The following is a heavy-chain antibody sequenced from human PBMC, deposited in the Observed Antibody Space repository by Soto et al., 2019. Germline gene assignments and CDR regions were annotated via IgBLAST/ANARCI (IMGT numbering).Heavy chain of an antibody. J-gene: IGHJ5*02. Sequence: SETLCLTCAVDDGSFRGYYWSWIRKPPGKGLEWIGEINHSGSTNYNPSLKSRVTISVDTSKNQFSLKLSSVTAADTAVYYCARVTGPELRYFDWLLRIGWFDPWGQGTQVTVSS. CDR1: DGSFRGYY. CDR3: ARVTGPELRYFDWLLRIGWFDP. V-gene: IGHV4-34*01. D-gene: IGHD3-9*01. CDR2: INHSGST.